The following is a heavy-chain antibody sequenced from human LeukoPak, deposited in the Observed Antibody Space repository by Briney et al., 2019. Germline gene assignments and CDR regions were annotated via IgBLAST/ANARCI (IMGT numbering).Heavy chain of an antibody. V-gene: IGHV4-39*07. D-gene: IGHD3-22*01. Sequence: PSETLSLTCTVSGGSISSSSYYWGWIRQPPGKGLEWIGSIYYSGSTYYNPSLKSRVTISVDTSKNQFSLKLSSVTAADTAVYYCARSNGGVWIVVVINFGAFDIWGQGTMVTVSS. CDR3: ARSNGGVWIVVVINFGAFDI. J-gene: IGHJ3*02. CDR2: IYYSGST. CDR1: GGSISSSSYY.